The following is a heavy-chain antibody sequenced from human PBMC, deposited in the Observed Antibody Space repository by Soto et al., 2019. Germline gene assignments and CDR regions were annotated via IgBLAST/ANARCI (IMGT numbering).Heavy chain of an antibody. CDR1: GFTFSNYA. V-gene: IGHV3-30-3*01. J-gene: IGHJ6*02. Sequence: QVQLVESGGGVVQPGRSLRLSCAASGFTFSNYAMHWVRQAPGKGLEWVAVISYDGSNRYYADSVKGRFTISRDNSKNTLYLQMNSLRAEDTAVYYCAKGGIAVAPDYYYYGMDVWGQGTTVTVSS. CDR2: ISYDGSNR. D-gene: IGHD6-19*01. CDR3: AKGGIAVAPDYYYYGMDV.